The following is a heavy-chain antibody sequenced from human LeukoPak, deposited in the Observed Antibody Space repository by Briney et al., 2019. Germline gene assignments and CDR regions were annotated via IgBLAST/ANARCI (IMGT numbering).Heavy chain of an antibody. CDR1: GITFSNYW. Sequence: GGSLRLSCAASGITFSNYWMHWVRQAPGKGLVWVSRISSDGSSTNYADSVKGRFTISRDNAKNTLYLQMNSLRAEDTAVYYCAKGGGKVQDYWGQGTLVSVSS. J-gene: IGHJ4*02. V-gene: IGHV3-74*01. CDR3: AKGGGKVQDY. CDR2: ISSDGSST. D-gene: IGHD4-23*01.